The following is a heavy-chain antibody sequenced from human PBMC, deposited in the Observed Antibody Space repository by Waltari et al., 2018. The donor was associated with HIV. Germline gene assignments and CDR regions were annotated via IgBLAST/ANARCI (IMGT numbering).Heavy chain of an antibody. CDR3: AKTGYGDYGRDD. CDR1: GFTFSSYG. V-gene: IGHV3-30*18. CDR2: ISYDGSNK. J-gene: IGHJ4*02. Sequence: QVQLVESGGGVVQPGRSLRLSCAASGFTFSSYGMHWVRQAPGKGLGWVAVISYDGSNKFYTESVKGRFTISRDNSKNALYLQMNSLRAEDTAVYYCAKTGYGDYGRDDWGQGTLVTVSS. D-gene: IGHD4-17*01.